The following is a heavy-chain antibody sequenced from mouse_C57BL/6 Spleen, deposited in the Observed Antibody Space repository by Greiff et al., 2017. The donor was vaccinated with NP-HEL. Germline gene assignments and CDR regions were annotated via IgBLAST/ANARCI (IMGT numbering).Heavy chain of an antibody. Sequence: EVMLVESGGGLVKPGGSLKLSCAASGFTFSSYAMSWVRQTPEKRLEWVATISDGGSYTYYPDNVKGRFTISRDNAKNNLYLQMSHLKSEDTAMYYCARDYVYGGYYAMDYWGQGTSVTVSS. CDR1: GFTFSSYA. J-gene: IGHJ4*01. CDR2: ISDGGSYT. CDR3: ARDYVYGGYYAMDY. D-gene: IGHD2-2*01. V-gene: IGHV5-4*01.